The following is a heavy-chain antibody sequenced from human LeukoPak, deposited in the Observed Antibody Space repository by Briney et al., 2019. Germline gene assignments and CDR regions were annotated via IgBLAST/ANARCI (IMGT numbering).Heavy chain of an antibody. CDR3: ARGASSGYVGYFDY. CDR2: IYYSGST. D-gene: IGHD5-12*01. J-gene: IGHJ4*02. Sequence: SETLSLTCTVSGGSISSSSYYWGWIRQPPGKGLEWIGSIYYSGSTYYNPSLKSRVTISVDTSKNQFSLKLSSVTAADTAVYYCARGASSGYVGYFDYWGQGTLVTVSS. CDR1: GGSISSSSYY. V-gene: IGHV4-39*01.